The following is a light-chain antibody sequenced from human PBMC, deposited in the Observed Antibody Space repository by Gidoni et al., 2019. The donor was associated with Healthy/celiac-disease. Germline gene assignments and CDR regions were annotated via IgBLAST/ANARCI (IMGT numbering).Light chain of an antibody. CDR2: AAS. Sequence: DIQMTQSLSSLSASVADRVTITCRASQSISSYLNWYQQKPGKAPKLLIYAASSLQSGVPSRFRGSGSGTDFTLTISSLQPEDFTTYYCQQSYSTPVTFGQGTRLEIK. J-gene: IGKJ5*01. CDR3: QQSYSTPVT. CDR1: QSISSY. V-gene: IGKV1-39*01.